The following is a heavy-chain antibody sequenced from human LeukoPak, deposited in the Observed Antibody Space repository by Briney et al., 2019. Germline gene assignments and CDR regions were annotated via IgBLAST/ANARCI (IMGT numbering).Heavy chain of an antibody. Sequence: GGSLRLSCAASGFTVSSNYMSWVRQAPGKGLEWVSAIGTAGDTYYPGSVKGRFTTSRENAKNSLYLQMNSLRAGDTAVYYCARAHWVYTQALALDVWGQGTTVTVSS. CDR3: ARAHWVYTQALALDV. J-gene: IGHJ6*02. CDR1: GFTVSSNY. V-gene: IGHV3-13*01. D-gene: IGHD3-16*01. CDR2: IGTAGDT.